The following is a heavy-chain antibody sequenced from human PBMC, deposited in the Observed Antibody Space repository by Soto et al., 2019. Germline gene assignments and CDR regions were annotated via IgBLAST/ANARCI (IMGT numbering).Heavy chain of an antibody. D-gene: IGHD5-18*01. J-gene: IGHJ6*02. V-gene: IGHV4-30-2*01. Sequence: SETLSLTCAVSGGSISSGGYSWSWVRQPPGKGLEWIGYIHHSGSTYYNPSLKSRVTISVDRSKNQFSLKLSSVTAADTAVYYCASIQLWSPYYYYGMDVWGQGTTVTVSS. CDR3: ASIQLWSPYYYYGMDV. CDR1: GGSISSGGYS. CDR2: IHHSGST.